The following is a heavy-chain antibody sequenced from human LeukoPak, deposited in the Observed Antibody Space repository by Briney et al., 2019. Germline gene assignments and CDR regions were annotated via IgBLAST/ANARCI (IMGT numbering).Heavy chain of an antibody. Sequence: GGSLRLSCAASGFTFSSYGMHWVRQAPGKGLEWVAVISYDGSNKYYADSVKGRFTISRDNSKNTLYLQMNSLRAEDTAVYYCAKAEAIYCSGGSCYVSGGMDVWGQGTTVTVSS. D-gene: IGHD2-15*01. CDR3: AKAEAIYCSGGSCYVSGGMDV. CDR1: GFTFSSYG. V-gene: IGHV3-30*18. J-gene: IGHJ6*02. CDR2: ISYDGSNK.